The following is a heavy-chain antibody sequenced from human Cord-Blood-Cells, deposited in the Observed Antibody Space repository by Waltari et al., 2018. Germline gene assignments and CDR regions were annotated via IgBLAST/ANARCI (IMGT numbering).Heavy chain of an antibody. Sequence: QVQLQESGPGLVKPSETLSLTCAVSGYSISRGYYWGWIRQSQGKGLEWTGSIYHSGSTYYNPSLKSRVTISVDTSKNQFSLKLSSVTAADTAVYYCARERLPYSNSSGVADYWGQGTLVTVSS. CDR1: GYSISRGYY. CDR2: IYHSGST. CDR3: ARERLPYSNSSGVADY. J-gene: IGHJ4*02. D-gene: IGHD6-6*01. V-gene: IGHV4-38-2*02.